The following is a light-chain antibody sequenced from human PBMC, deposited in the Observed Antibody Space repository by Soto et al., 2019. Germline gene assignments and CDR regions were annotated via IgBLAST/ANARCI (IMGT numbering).Light chain of an antibody. CDR1: SSDVGGYKY. CDR2: DVS. V-gene: IGLV2-14*01. CDR3: SSYTTSGARV. Sequence: QSALTQPASASGSPGQSITISCTGTSSDVGGYKYVSWYQQHPGKAPKLMIYDVSNRPSGVSDRFSASKSGNTASLTISGLQAEDEADYYCSSYTTSGARVFGGGTKLTVL. J-gene: IGLJ2*01.